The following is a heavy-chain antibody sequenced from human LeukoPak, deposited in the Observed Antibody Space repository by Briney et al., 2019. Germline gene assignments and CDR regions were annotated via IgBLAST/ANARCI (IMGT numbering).Heavy chain of an antibody. CDR2: IYYSGST. J-gene: IGHJ4*02. V-gene: IGHV4-39*02. CDR3: ARDRYSSSSAVDY. D-gene: IGHD6-6*01. CDR1: GGSISSSSYY. Sequence: SETLSLTCTVSGGSISSSSYYWGWFRQPPGKGLEWIGNIYYSGSTYYNPSLKSRVTISVDTSKNQFSLKLSSVTAADTAMYFCARDRYSSSSAVDYWGQGTLVIVSS.